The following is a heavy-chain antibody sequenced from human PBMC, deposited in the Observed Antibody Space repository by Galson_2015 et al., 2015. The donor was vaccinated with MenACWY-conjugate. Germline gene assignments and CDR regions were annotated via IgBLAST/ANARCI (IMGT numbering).Heavy chain of an antibody. J-gene: IGHJ6*02. CDR1: GHSLSDLS. CDR2: FDPDDGKT. CDR3: AIVKTRNWHRKACFCYDV. Sequence: SVKVSCKVSGHSLSDLSMHWVRQAPGRGLEWMGGFDPDDGKTIYAEKFQGRITTTEDTSTDTVYMELNSLTSVDMAVYFCAIVKTRNWHRKACFCYDVWRQGTTGTIS. V-gene: IGHV1-24*01. D-gene: IGHD2-15*01.